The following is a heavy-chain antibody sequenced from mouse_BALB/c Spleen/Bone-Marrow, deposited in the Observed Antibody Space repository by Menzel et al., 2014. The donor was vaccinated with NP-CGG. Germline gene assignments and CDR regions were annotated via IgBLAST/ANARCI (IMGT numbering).Heavy chain of an antibody. V-gene: IGHV3-1*02. CDR3: AREARTTARSAY. CDR1: AYSITSGYG. J-gene: IGHJ3*01. CDR2: IHYSGST. D-gene: IGHD1-2*01. Sequence: EVMLVESGPVLVKPSQSLSLTCTVTAYSITSGYGWHWIRQFPGNKLEWMGYIHYSGSTHYIPSLKSQISITRDTSKDQFFLQLNSVTTEDTATYYCAREARTTARSAYWGQGTLVTVSA.